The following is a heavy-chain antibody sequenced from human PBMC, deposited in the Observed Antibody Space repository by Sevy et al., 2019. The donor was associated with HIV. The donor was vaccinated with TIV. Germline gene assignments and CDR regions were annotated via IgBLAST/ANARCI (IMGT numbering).Heavy chain of an antibody. Sequence: GGSLRPSCAASGFTFSSYAMHWVRQAPGKGLEWVAVISYDGSNKNYADSVKGRFTISRDNSKNTLYLQRNSLRAEDTAVYYCARDVVRGVMLNYYGMDVWGQGTTVTVSS. D-gene: IGHD3-10*01. V-gene: IGHV3-30-3*01. CDR2: ISYDGSNK. CDR1: GFTFSSYA. J-gene: IGHJ6*02. CDR3: ARDVVRGVMLNYYGMDV.